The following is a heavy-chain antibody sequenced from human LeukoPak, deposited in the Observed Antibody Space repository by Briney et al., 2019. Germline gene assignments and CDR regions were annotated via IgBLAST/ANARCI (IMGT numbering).Heavy chain of an antibody. J-gene: IGHJ4*02. CDR3: ARSGGLTAMVFY. CDR2: IYYSGST. Sequence: SETLSLTCTVSGGSISGYYWSWIRQPPGKGLEWIGYIYYSGSTNYNASLKSRVTISVDTSKNQFSLKLSSVTAADTAVYYCARSGGLTAMVFYWGQGTLVTVSS. V-gene: IGHV4-59*01. CDR1: GGSISGYY. D-gene: IGHD2-21*02.